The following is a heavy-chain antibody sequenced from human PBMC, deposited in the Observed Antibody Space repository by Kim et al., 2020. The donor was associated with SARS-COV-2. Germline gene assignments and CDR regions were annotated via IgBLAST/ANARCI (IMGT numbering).Heavy chain of an antibody. J-gene: IGHJ3*02. CDR2: IYYSGST. CDR1: GGSISSSSYY. CDR3: ARHLDIVVVPAANAFDI. D-gene: IGHD2-2*03. V-gene: IGHV4-39*01. Sequence: SETLSLTCTVSGGSISSSSYYWGWIRQPPGKGLEWIGSIYYSGSTYYNPSLKSRVTISVDTSKNQFSLKLSSVTAADTAVYYCARHLDIVVVPAANAFDIWGQGTMVTVSS.